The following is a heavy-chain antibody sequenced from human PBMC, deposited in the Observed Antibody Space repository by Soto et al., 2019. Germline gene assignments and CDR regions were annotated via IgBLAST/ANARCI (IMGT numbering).Heavy chain of an antibody. Sequence: DVQLLESGGHLVQPGGSLRLSCAASGFTFSSYAMSWVRQAPGKGLEWVSSVSAGGDMTYYSDSVKGRFTISRDNSNNALFLQMNSLRIEDTALYYCARGDRVGSGSPASYYYSGLAVWGQGTTVTVS. CDR3: ARGDRVGSGSPASYYYSGLAV. CDR2: VSAGGDMT. D-gene: IGHD3-10*01. J-gene: IGHJ6*02. V-gene: IGHV3-23*01. CDR1: GFTFSSYA.